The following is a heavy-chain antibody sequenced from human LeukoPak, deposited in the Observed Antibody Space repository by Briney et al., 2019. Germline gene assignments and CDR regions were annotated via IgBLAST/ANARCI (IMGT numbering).Heavy chain of an antibody. CDR1: GSDFSDFC. V-gene: IGHV1-2*02. Sequence: ASVKVSCKASGSDFSDFCFNWVRQAPGRGLEWVGWINPHSRATHYAQRFRGRVTMEASISTGYMELNSLTSDDTAVYYCVTTSVTHTRDPWGQGTLVTVSS. D-gene: IGHD5/OR15-5a*01. CDR3: VTTSVTHTRDP. CDR2: INPHSRAT. J-gene: IGHJ5*02.